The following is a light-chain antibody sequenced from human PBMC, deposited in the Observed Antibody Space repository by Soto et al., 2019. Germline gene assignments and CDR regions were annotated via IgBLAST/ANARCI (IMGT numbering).Light chain of an antibody. CDR1: QSISSW. J-gene: IGKJ1*01. V-gene: IGKV1-5*01. CDR2: DAS. Sequence: DIQMTQSASTLSASVGDRVTITCRASQSISSWLAWYQQKPGKAPKLLIYDASSLESGVPSRFSGSGSGTEFTLTISSLQPDDFATYYCQQYNSYSPLTFGQGTKVDIK. CDR3: QQYNSYSPLT.